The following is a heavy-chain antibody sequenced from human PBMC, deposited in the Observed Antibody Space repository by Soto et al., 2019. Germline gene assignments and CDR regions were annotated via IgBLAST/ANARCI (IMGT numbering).Heavy chain of an antibody. Sequence: GGSLRLSCAASGFTFSSYGMHWVRQAPGKGLEWVAVISYDGSNKYYADSVKGRFTISRDNSKNTLYLQMNSLRAEDTAVYYCAKDPAYGGYYYYGMDVWGQGTTVTV. V-gene: IGHV3-30*18. CDR1: GFTFSSYG. D-gene: IGHD2-21*01. J-gene: IGHJ6*02. CDR3: AKDPAYGGYYYYGMDV. CDR2: ISYDGSNK.